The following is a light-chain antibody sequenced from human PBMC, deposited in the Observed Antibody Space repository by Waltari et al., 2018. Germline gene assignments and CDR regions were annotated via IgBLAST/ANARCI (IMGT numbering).Light chain of an antibody. Sequence: EIVLTQSPATLSLSPGERATLSCRASQSSSSYLAWYQQKPGQAPRLLIYDASNRATGIPARFSGSGSGTDFTLTISSLEPEDFAVYYCQQRSNWPTFGQGTRLEIK. CDR1: QSSSSY. V-gene: IGKV3-11*01. CDR2: DAS. J-gene: IGKJ5*01. CDR3: QQRSNWPT.